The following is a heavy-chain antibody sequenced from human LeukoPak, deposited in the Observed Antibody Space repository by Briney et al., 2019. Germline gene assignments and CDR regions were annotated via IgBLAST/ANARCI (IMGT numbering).Heavy chain of an antibody. V-gene: IGHV4-34*01. D-gene: IGHD2-2*01. CDR2: INNSGST. CDR3: ARGPRNIVVVPAARQYYFDY. CDR1: GGSFSGYY. J-gene: IGHJ4*02. Sequence: SGTLSLTCAVYGGSFSGYYWSWIRQPPGKGLEWIGEINNSGSTNYNPSLKSRVTISVDTSKNQFSLKLSSVTAADTAVYYCARGPRNIVVVPAARQYYFDYWGQGTLVTVSS.